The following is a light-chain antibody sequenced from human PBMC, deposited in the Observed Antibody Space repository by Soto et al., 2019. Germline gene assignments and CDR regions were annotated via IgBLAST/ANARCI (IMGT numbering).Light chain of an antibody. V-gene: IGKV3-20*01. J-gene: IGKJ2*01. Sequence: PGERATLSCRASQSVSSRDLAWYQQKPGQAPRLLIYATSSRAAGIPDRFSGSGSGTDFTLTISRLEPEDFAVYYCQQYDNSPAYTFGQGTKLEIK. CDR3: QQYDNSPAYT. CDR2: ATS. CDR1: QSVSSRD.